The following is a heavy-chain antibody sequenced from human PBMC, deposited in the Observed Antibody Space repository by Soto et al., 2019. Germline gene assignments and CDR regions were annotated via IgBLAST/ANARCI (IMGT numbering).Heavy chain of an antibody. CDR3: ARRRVTMIVGRGEFDS. CDR2: LYYSGYT. Sequence: QLPLQESGPGLVKPSETLSLTCNVSGGSISSSNYYWGWIRQPPGKGLEWIGSLYYSGYTYYNPPLESRVTTSVDTSTNQCALKVSSVTAADTSVDYCARRRVTMIVGRGEFDSWGQGTLVTVSS. V-gene: IGHV4-39*01. D-gene: IGHD1-26*01. CDR1: GGSISSSNYY. J-gene: IGHJ4*02.